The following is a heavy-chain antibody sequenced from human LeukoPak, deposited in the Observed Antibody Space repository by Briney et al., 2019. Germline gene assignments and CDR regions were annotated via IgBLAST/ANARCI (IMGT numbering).Heavy chain of an antibody. Sequence: ASVKVSCKASGYTFTNYDINWVRQATGQGLEWMGWMNPNSGNTGYAQKFQGRVTMTRDTSISTAYMELNSLRSEDTAVYYCATYSGSSVRGVDPWGQGTLVTVSS. D-gene: IGHD6-25*01. V-gene: IGHV1-8*01. CDR1: GYTFTNYD. CDR2: MNPNSGNT. J-gene: IGHJ5*02. CDR3: ATYSGSSVRGVDP.